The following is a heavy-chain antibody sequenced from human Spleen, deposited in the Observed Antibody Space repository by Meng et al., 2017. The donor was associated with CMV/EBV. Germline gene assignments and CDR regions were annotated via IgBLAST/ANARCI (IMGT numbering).Heavy chain of an antibody. Sequence: SETLSLTCGVSGGSISSGNYYWGWIRQPPGEGLEWIGSIYYIGSTDHNPSLRSRVIISVDTSKNQFSLTLKSVTVADTAVYFCAREAVFGLGYYGMDVWGQGTTVTVSS. CDR3: AREAVFGLGYYGMDV. J-gene: IGHJ6*02. V-gene: IGHV4-39*07. D-gene: IGHD3/OR15-3a*01. CDR1: GGSISSGNYY. CDR2: IYYIGST.